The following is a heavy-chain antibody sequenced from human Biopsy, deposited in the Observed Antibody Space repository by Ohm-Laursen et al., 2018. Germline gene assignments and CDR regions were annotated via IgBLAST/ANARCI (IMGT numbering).Heavy chain of an antibody. Sequence: GTLSLTCPVSRDSISNYYWTWIRQSPGKGLEWIGYIYCTGSTNYNPSVKSRVTISVDTSKNQFSLKLNSVTAADTAVYFCARDSRGGHLNTTLITGKNLDSWGQGILVTVSS. CDR1: RDSISNYY. CDR3: ARDSRGGHLNTTLITGKNLDS. D-gene: IGHD3-16*01. V-gene: IGHV4-59*01. J-gene: IGHJ4*02. CDR2: IYCTGST.